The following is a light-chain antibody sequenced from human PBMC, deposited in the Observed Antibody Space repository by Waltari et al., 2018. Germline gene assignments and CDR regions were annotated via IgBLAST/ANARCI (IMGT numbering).Light chain of an antibody. CDR1: SRDIGAYNF. CDR2: DVN. Sequence: QSVLTQPASVSGSPGQSITISCTGTSRDIGAYNFVSWYQKHPGKAPKVMIYDVNNRPSVVSSRFSGSKSGNTASLTISGLQAEDEADYYCSSYTTGSTRYVFGSGTKVTVL. CDR3: SSYTTGSTRYV. J-gene: IGLJ1*01. V-gene: IGLV2-14*03.